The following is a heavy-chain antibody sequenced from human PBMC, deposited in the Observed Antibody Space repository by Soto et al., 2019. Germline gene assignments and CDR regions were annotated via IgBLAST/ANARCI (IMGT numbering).Heavy chain of an antibody. J-gene: IGHJ6*03. CDR3: ARSHSSSWYSGYYYSVMDV. V-gene: IGHV1-18*01. CDR2: ISAYNGNT. Sequence: TGYVVGRVRMKPGQGLEWMGWISAYNGNTNYAQKLQGRVTMTTDTCTSTAYMELRSLRSDDTAVYYCARSHSSSWYSGYYYSVMDVWVKGTS. CDR1: TGYV. D-gene: IGHD6-13*01.